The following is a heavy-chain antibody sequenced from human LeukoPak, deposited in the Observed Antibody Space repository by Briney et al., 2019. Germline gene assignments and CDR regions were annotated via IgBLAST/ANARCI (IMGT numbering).Heavy chain of an antibody. J-gene: IGHJ4*02. D-gene: IGHD6-13*01. CDR1: GFTFDDYA. CDR3: AKDLAAAGGESLDY. Sequence: PGRSLRLSCAASGFTFDDYAMHWVRQAPGKGLEWVSGISWSSGSIGYADSVKGRFTISRDNAKNSLYLQMNSLRAEDTALYYCAKDLAAAGGESLDYWGQGTLVTVSS. V-gene: IGHV3-9*01. CDR2: ISWSSGSI.